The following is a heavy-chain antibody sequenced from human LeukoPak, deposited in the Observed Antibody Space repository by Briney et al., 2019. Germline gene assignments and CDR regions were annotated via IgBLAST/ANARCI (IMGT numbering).Heavy chain of an antibody. CDR3: TFLIGATTSY. CDR1: GHNISSYA. CDR2: ISASGGGT. Sequence: GGSLRLSYAACGHNISSYAMTWVSQAPGKGLEWVSSISASGGGTYYADSVKGRFTISRDNSKNTLYLQMNSLRAEDPAIYYSTFLIGATTSYWGQGTLVTVSS. J-gene: IGHJ4*02. V-gene: IGHV3-23*01. D-gene: IGHD2/OR15-2a*01.